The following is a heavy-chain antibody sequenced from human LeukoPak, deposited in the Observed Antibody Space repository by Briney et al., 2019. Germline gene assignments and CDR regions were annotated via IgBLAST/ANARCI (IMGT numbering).Heavy chain of an antibody. D-gene: IGHD3-22*01. CDR2: IYYSGST. CDR3: AREGKDYFDIPGYYFFDY. J-gene: IGHJ4*02. V-gene: IGHV4-39*07. CDR1: GGSISSSSYY. Sequence: SSETLSLTCTVSGGSISSSSYYWGWIRQPPGKGLEWIGSIYYSGSTYYNPSLKSRVTISVDTSKNQFSLKLSSVTAVDTAVYYCAREGKDYFDIPGYYFFDYWGQGALVTVSS.